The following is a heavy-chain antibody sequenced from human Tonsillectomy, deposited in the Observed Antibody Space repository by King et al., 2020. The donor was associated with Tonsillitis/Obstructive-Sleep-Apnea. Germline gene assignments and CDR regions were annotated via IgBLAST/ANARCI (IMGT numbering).Heavy chain of an antibody. CDR2: INPNSGGT. CDR3: ARVIGGATGSSVGYYYYGMDV. D-gene: IGHD1-26*01. V-gene: IGHV1-2*02. CDR1: GYTFTGYN. Sequence: VQLVQSGAEVKKPGASVKVSCKASGYTFTGYNMHWVRQAPGQGLEWMGWINPNSGGTNYAQKFQGRVTMTRDTSISTGYMELSRLRSDDTAVYYCARVIGGATGSSVGYYYYGMDVWGQGTTVTVSS. J-gene: IGHJ6*02.